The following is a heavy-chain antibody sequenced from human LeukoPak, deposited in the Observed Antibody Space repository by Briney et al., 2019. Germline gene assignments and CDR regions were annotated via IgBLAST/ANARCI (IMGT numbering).Heavy chain of an antibody. J-gene: IGHJ5*02. V-gene: IGHV3-23*01. CDR2: ISGSGGST. Sequence: PGGSLRLSCAASGFTFSSYAMSWVRQAPGKGLEWVSAISGSGGSTYYADSVKGRFTISRDNSKNTLYLQMNSLRAEDTAVYYCASSPDYGGNSGWFDPWGQGTLVTVSS. CDR3: ASSPDYGGNSGWFDP. CDR1: GFTFSSYA. D-gene: IGHD4-23*01.